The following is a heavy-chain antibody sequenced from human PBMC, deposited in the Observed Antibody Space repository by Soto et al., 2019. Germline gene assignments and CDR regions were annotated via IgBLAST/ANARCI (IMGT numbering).Heavy chain of an antibody. Sequence: EVQLLESGGGLVQPGGSLRLSCAASGFTFSSYAMSWVRQAPGKGLEWVSAISGSGGSTYYADSVKGRFTISRDNSKNTLYLQMNSLRAEDTAVYYCTKPLGIPYYFDYWGQGTLVTVSS. CDR1: GFTFSSYA. V-gene: IGHV3-23*01. CDR2: ISGSGGST. J-gene: IGHJ4*02. D-gene: IGHD6-13*01. CDR3: TKPLGIPYYFDY.